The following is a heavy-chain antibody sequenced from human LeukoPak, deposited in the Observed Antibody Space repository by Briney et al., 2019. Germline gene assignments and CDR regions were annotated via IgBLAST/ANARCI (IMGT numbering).Heavy chain of an antibody. V-gene: IGHV1-46*01. CDR1: GYTFTSYY. Sequence: GASVKVSCKASGYTFTSYYMHWVRQAPGQGLEWMGIINPSGGSTSYAQKFQGRVTMTTDTSTSTVYMELSSLRSEDMAVYYCARDRCCSSTRSLRPGPRPRYYFDYWGQGTLVTVSS. J-gene: IGHJ4*02. CDR2: INPSGGST. CDR3: ARDRCCSSTRSLRPGPRPRYYFDY. D-gene: IGHD2-2*01.